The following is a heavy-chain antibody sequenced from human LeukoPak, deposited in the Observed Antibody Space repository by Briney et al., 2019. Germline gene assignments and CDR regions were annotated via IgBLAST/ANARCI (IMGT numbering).Heavy chain of an antibody. CDR1: GGSLSSDTDY. CDR3: ARHFKGYGSGTYDKDNWFDP. CDR2: IYYTGGT. V-gene: IGHV4-39*01. Sequence: ETLSLTCTVSGGSLSSDTDYWGWIRQTPGRGLEWIASIYYTGGTYYNPSLESRVTISVDTSKNHFSLKVTSVTAADTAVYYCARHFKGYGSGTYDKDNWFDPWGQGILVTVSS. D-gene: IGHD3-10*01. J-gene: IGHJ5*02.